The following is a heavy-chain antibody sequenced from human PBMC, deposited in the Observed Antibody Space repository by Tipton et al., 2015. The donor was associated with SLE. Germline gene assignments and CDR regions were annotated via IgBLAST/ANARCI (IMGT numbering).Heavy chain of an antibody. CDR3: ATGRTVYYYYMDV. CDR1: GGSISRYY. V-gene: IGHV4-4*07. D-gene: IGHD1-1*01. Sequence: LRLSCNVSGGSISRYYWSWIRQTAGKGLEWIGRIYISGSTKYNPSIKSRVTMSVDTSKNQFSLKLSSVTAADTAVYYCATGRTVYYYYMDVRGKGTTVTVSS. J-gene: IGHJ6*03. CDR2: IYISGST.